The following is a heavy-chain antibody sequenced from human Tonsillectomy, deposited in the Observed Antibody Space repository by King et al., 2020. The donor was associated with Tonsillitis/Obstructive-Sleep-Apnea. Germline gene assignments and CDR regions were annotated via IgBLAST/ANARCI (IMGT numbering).Heavy chain of an antibody. J-gene: IGHJ4*02. CDR2: ISCGGGGT. V-gene: IGHV3-23*04. CDR1: GFTFSSYS. D-gene: IGHD2-15*01. CDR3: AKDGVSGGYTYYLDY. Sequence: VQLVESGGGLVQPGGSLRLSCAASGFTFSSYSMGWVRQAPGEGLEWVASISCGGGGTSHGDSAKGRVTISRDESKNTPYLQMKRLRAGDTALYHCAKDGVSGGYTYYLDYWGQGTLVTVSP.